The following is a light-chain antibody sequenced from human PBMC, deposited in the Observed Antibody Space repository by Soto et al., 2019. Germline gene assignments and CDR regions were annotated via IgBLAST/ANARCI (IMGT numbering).Light chain of an antibody. V-gene: IGKV3-15*01. Sequence: EIVMTQSPATLSVSPGERATLSCRASQSVSSNLAWYQQKPGQAPRLLVSGASTRATDIPARFSGSGSGTEFTLTISSLQSEDFAVYYCQQYNNWLPTFGQGTKVEVK. CDR3: QQYNNWLPT. CDR1: QSVSSN. CDR2: GAS. J-gene: IGKJ1*01.